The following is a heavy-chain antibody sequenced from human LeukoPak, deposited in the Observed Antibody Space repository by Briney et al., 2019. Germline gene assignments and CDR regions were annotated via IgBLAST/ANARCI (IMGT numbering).Heavy chain of an antibody. Sequence: PSQTLSLTCTVSGGSISSGDYYWSWIRQPPGKGLEWIGYVYYSGSTYYNPSLKSRVTISVDTSKNQFSLKLSSVTAADTAVYYCARRGYYYDSSGYYHDAFDIWGQGTMVTVSS. CDR2: VYYSGST. CDR1: GGSISSGDYY. CDR3: ARRGYYYDSSGYYHDAFDI. J-gene: IGHJ3*02. V-gene: IGHV4-30-4*08. D-gene: IGHD3-22*01.